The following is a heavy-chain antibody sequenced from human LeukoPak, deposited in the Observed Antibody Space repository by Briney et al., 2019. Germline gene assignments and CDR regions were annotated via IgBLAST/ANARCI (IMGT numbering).Heavy chain of an antibody. Sequence: GGSLRLSCTASGFTFGDYAMSWVRQAPGKGLEWVGFIRSKAYGGTTEYAASVKGRFTFSRDDSKSIAYLQMNSLKTEDTAVYYCTREGYYFDYWGQGTLVTVSS. V-gene: IGHV3-49*04. CDR1: GFTFGDYA. CDR2: IRSKAYGGTT. CDR3: TREGYYFDY. J-gene: IGHJ4*02.